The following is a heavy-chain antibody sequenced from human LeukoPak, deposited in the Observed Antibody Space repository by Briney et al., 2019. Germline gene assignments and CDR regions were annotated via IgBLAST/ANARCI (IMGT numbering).Heavy chain of an antibody. CDR3: AKGLYSGYDYSPGGY. CDR1: GFSFSSYA. V-gene: IGHV3-43D*03. D-gene: IGHD5-12*01. J-gene: IGHJ4*02. Sequence: GGSLRLSCATSGFSFSSYAMSWVRQAPGKGLEWVSLISWDGGSTYYADSVKGRFTISRDNSKNSLYLQMNSLRAEDTALYYCAKGLYSGYDYSPGGYWGQGTLVTVSS. CDR2: ISWDGGST.